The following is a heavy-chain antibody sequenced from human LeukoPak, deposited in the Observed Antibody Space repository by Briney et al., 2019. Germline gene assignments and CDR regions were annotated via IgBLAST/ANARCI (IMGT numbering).Heavy chain of an antibody. J-gene: IGHJ6*03. V-gene: IGHV4-39*01. CDR1: GGSISSSSYY. D-gene: IGHD3-10*01. CDR3: ARSPKLLWFGTYYYYMDV. CDR2: IYYSGST. Sequence: KPSETLSLTCTVPGGSISSSSYYWGWIRQPPGKGLEWIGSIYYSGSTYYNPSLKSRVTISVDTSKNQFSLKLSSVTAADTAVYYCARSPKLLWFGTYYYYMDVWGKGTTVTVSS.